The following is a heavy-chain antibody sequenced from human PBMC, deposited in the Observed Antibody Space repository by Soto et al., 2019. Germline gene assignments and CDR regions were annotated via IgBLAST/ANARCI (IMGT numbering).Heavy chain of an antibody. CDR2: INPNSGGT. V-gene: IGHV1-2*02. CDR3: AREGDTAMVKSLYYYYYGMDV. CDR1: GYTFTCYY. Sequence: GASVKVSCKASGYTFTCYYMHWVRQAPGQGPEWMGWINPNSGGTNYAQKFQGRVTMTRDTYISTAYMELSRLRSDDTAVYYCAREGDTAMVKSLYYYYYGMDVWGQGTTVTVSS. J-gene: IGHJ6*02. D-gene: IGHD5-18*01.